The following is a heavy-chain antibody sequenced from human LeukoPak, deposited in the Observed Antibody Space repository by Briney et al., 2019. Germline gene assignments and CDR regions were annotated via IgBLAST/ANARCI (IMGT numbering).Heavy chain of an antibody. CDR3: AREVGGMATIFYYYYGMDV. D-gene: IGHD5-24*01. Sequence: SVKVSCKASGYTFTSYGISWVRQAPGQGLEWMVWISAYNGNTNYAQKLQGRVTMTTDTSTSTAYMELRSLRSDDTAVYYCAREVGGMATIFYYYYGMDVWGQGTTVTVSS. CDR1: GYTFTSYG. CDR2: ISAYNGNT. V-gene: IGHV1-18*01. J-gene: IGHJ6*02.